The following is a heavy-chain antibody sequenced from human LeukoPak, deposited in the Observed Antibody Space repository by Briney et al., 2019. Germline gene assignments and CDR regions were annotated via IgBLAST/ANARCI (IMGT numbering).Heavy chain of an antibody. CDR1: GYSISSGYY. Sequence: SETLSLTCAVPGYSISSGYYWGWIRRPPGKGLEWIGSIYPSGSTYYNPSLKSRVTISVDTSKNQFSLELSSVTAADTAFYYCARAYCGGDCTRDYWGQGTLVTVSS. CDR2: IYPSGST. CDR3: ARAYCGGDCTRDY. J-gene: IGHJ4*02. D-gene: IGHD2-21*01. V-gene: IGHV4-38-2*01.